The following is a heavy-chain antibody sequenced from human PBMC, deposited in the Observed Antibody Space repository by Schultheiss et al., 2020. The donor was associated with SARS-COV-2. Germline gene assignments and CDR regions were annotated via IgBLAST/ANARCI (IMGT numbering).Heavy chain of an antibody. CDR3: ASTRHSSGWDGDGY. CDR2: IWYDGSNK. J-gene: IGHJ4*02. D-gene: IGHD6-19*01. V-gene: IGHV3-33*08. CDR1: GFTFSSYW. Sequence: GGSLRLSCAASGFTFSSYWMSWVRQAPGKGLEWVAVIWYDGSNKYYADSVKGRFTISRDNSKNTLYLQMNSLRAEDTAVYYCASTRHSSGWDGDGYWGQGTLVTVSS.